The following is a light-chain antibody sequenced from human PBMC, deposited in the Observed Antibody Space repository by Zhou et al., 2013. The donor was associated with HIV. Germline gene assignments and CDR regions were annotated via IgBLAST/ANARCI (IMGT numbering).Light chain of an antibody. J-gene: IGKJ1*01. CDR1: QSIGNN. CDR3: QQYNNWPRT. V-gene: IGKV3-15*01. Sequence: EIVMTQSPATLSVSPGERVTLSCRASQSIGNNLAWYQQKPGQAPRLLISGASTRATGIPVRFSGSGSGTEFTLTISSMQSEDFAVYYCQQYNNWPRTFGQGTKVEIK. CDR2: GAS.